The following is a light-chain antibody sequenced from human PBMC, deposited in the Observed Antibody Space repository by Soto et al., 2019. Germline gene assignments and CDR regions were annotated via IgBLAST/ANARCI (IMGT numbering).Light chain of an antibody. Sequence: IVMTQSPATLSVSPGERATLSCRASQNIYSNVAWYQQRPGQAPRLLIYRASTRATGIPARFSGSGSGTDFTLTISRLEPEDFAVYYCQQYSSSPLTFGGGTKVDIK. V-gene: IGKV3-15*01. CDR2: RAS. J-gene: IGKJ4*01. CDR1: QNIYSN. CDR3: QQYSSSPLT.